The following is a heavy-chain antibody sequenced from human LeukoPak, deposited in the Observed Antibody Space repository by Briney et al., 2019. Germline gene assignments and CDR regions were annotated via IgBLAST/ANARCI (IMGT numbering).Heavy chain of an antibody. J-gene: IGHJ4*02. D-gene: IGHD4-23*01. V-gene: IGHV3-7*01. CDR2: IRQDGSEK. CDR1: GFTFGSYG. CDR3: SFFDSRLVGVNENC. Sequence: GGSLRLSCAASGFTFGSYGMHWVRQAPGKGLEWVANIRQDGSEKYYVDSVKGRFTISRDNAKNSLYLQMNSLRAEDTAVYYCSFFDSRLVGVNENCWGQGTLVTVSS.